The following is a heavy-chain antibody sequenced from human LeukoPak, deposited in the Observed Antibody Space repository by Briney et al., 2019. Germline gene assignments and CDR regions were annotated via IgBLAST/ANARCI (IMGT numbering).Heavy chain of an antibody. J-gene: IGHJ6*03. CDR2: IKQDASEK. CDR3: ARGVAALMDV. V-gene: IGHV3-7*04. D-gene: IGHD6-6*01. CDR1: RFTFSNYW. Sequence: GGSLRLSCAAPRFTFSNYWMNWVRQAPGKGLEWVANIKQDASEKYYVDSVRGRFTISRDNAKNSLYLQMDSLRGEDTAVYFCARGVAALMDVWGKGTTVTVSS.